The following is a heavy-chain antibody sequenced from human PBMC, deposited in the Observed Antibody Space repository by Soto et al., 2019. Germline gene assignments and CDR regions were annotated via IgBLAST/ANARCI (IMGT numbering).Heavy chain of an antibody. CDR2: FTRSGNT. J-gene: IGHJ4*02. D-gene: IGHD3-10*01. Sequence: EVQLLESAGGLEQPGGSLRLSCAASGFTFSNYAMSWVRQAPGKGLEWVSTFTRSGNTYYADSVKGRFTISRDNSKNTLYLQMDSLRAEDTAVYYCAREFAPGSPTYVYWGLGTLVTVSS. CDR1: GFTFSNYA. CDR3: AREFAPGSPTYVY. V-gene: IGHV3-23*01.